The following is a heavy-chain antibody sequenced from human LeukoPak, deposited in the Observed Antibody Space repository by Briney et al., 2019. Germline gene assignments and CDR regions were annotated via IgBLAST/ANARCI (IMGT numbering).Heavy chain of an antibody. V-gene: IGHV3-23*01. CDR3: AKDGVGSSGWDVYWYFDL. Sequence: ETGGSLRLSCAASGFTFSSYAMHWVRQAPGKGLEWVSGISWNSGSIGYADSVKGRFTISRDNSKNTLYLQMNSLRAEDTAVYYCAKDGVGSSGWDVYWYFDLWGRGTLVTVSS. J-gene: IGHJ2*01. CDR2: ISWNSGSI. CDR1: GFTFSSYA. D-gene: IGHD6-19*01.